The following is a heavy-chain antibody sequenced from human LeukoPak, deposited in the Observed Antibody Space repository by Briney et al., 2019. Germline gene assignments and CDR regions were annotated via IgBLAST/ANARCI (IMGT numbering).Heavy chain of an antibody. CDR3: AGDSSGGAFDI. CDR1: GGSISSYY. V-gene: IGHV4-59*01. D-gene: IGHD6-19*01. CDR2: IYYSGST. J-gene: IGHJ3*02. Sequence: SETLSLTCTVSGGSISSYYWSWIRQPPGKRLEWIGYIYYSGSTNYNPSLKSRVTISVDTSKNQFSLKLSSVTAADTAVYYCAGDSSGGAFDIWGQGTMVTVSS.